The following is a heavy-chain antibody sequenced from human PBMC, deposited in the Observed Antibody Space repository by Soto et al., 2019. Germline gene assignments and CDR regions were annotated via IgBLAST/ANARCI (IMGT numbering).Heavy chain of an antibody. CDR3: ARGTREGWYFDL. CDR2: INHSGST. V-gene: IGHV4-34*01. Sequence: QVQLQQWGAGLLKPSETLSLTCAVYGGSFSGYYWSWIRQPPGKGLEWIGEINHSGSTNYNPSLKSRITISIDTSKNQFSLKLSSVTPADTAVYYCARGTREGWYFDLWGRGTLVTVSS. CDR1: GGSFSGYY. J-gene: IGHJ2*01.